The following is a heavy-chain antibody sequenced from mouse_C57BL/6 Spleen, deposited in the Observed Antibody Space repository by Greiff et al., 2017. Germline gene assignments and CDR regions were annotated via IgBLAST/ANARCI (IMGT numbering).Heavy chain of an antibody. CDR3: ATITSVVDWYFDV. D-gene: IGHD1-1*01. CDR1: GYAFSSSW. CDR2: IYPGDGDT. Sequence: QVQLQQSGPELVKPGASVKISCKASGYAFSSSWMNWVKQRPGKGLEWIGRIYPGDGDTNYNGKVKGKATLTADKSSSTAYMQLNSLTSEDSAVYVCATITSVVDWYFDVWGTGTTVTVSS. J-gene: IGHJ1*03. V-gene: IGHV1-82*01.